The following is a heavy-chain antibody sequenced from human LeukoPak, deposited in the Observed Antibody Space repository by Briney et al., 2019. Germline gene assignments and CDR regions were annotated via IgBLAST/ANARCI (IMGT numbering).Heavy chain of an antibody. V-gene: IGHV4-59*08. CDR3: ARRTTVTAYYYSGMDV. Sequence: VKPSETLSLTCTVSGGSISSYYWSWIRQPPGKGLEWIGYIYYSGSTNYNPSLKSRVTISVDTSKNQFSLKLSSVTAADTAVYYCARRTTVTAYYYSGMDVWGQGTTVTVSS. CDR2: IYYSGST. CDR1: GGSISSYY. J-gene: IGHJ6*02. D-gene: IGHD4-11*01.